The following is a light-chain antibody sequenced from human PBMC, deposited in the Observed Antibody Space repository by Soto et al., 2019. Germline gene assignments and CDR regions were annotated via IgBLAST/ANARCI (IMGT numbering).Light chain of an antibody. CDR1: QTITTIQ. V-gene: IGKV3-20*01. CDR3: PQYAGSPLT. CDR2: GAS. J-gene: IGKJ1*01. Sequence: EIGLTQSPGTLSLSPGERATLFCRASQTITTIQLAWYQQKPGHAPRVLIFGASNSATGIPDRFIGSGSGTDFTLTISRLEPADFAIYYCPQYAGSPLTFGQGTTVEVK.